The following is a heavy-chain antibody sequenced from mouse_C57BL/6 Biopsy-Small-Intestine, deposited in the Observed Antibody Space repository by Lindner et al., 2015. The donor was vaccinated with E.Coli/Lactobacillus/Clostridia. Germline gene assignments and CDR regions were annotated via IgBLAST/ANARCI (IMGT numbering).Heavy chain of an antibody. CDR2: INSESGGT. CDR3: ARDRRRYIGSPTGTFDI. J-gene: IGHJ3*01. V-gene: IGHV1-84*01. Sequence: SVKVSCKASGYTFTGYYMRWVRQAPGQGLEWMGWINSESGGTNYAQKFQGRVTMTRDTSISTVYMELTGLTSDDTAVYYCARDRRRYIGSPTGTFDIWGQGTMITVSS. CDR1: GYTFTGYY. D-gene: IGHD1-1*01.